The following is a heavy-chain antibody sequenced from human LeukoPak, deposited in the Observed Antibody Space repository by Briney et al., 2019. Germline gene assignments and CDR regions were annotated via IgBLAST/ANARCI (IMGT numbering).Heavy chain of an antibody. CDR3: ASVFASPPRVFDN. CDR1: GYYIRNGYF. D-gene: IGHD3-10*02. CDR2: IHHSGKS. J-gene: IGHJ4*02. Sequence: KPSETLSLTCGVSGYYIRNGYFWGWIRQPPGKGLEWIGSIHHSGKSDYNPSFKSRVTISVDTSKNQFALRLRSLTASDTAVYYCASVFASPPRVFDNWGQGTLVTVSS. V-gene: IGHV4-38-2*01.